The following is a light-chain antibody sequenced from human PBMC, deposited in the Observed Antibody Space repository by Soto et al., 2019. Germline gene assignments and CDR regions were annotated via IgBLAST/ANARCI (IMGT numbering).Light chain of an antibody. CDR1: QSVSSN. J-gene: IGKJ1*01. Sequence: EIVMTQSPATLSVSPGERATLSCRASQSVSSNLAGYQQKPGQAPRLLIYGASTRATGIPARFSGSGSGTEFTLTISSLQSEDFAVYYCQQYNNLPPWTFGQGTNVEIK. V-gene: IGKV3-15*01. CDR3: QQYNNLPPWT. CDR2: GAS.